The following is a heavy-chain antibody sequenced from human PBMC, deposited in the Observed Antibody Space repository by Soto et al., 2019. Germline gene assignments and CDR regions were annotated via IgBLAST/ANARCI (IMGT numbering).Heavy chain of an antibody. CDR3: ATNPDILTGYYTPNYYCYGMDV. V-gene: IGHV1-24*01. CDR2: FDPEDGET. CDR1: GYTLTELS. J-gene: IGHJ6*02. Sequence: QVQLVQSGAEVKKPGASVKVSCKVSGYTLTELSMHWVRQAPGKGLEWMGGFDPEDGETIYAQKFQGRVTMTEDTSTETAYMELSSLRSEDTAVYYCATNPDILTGYYTPNYYCYGMDVWGQGTTVTVSS. D-gene: IGHD3-9*01.